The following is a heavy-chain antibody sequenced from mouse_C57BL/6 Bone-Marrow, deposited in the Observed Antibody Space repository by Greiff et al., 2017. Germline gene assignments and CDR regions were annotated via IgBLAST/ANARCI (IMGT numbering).Heavy chain of an antibody. CDR3: ASTPWFAD. Sequence: EVKVVESGGGLVKPGGSLKLSCAASGFTFSDYGMHWVRQAPEKGLEWVAYISSGSSTIYYADTVKGRFTISRDNAKNTLFLQMTSLRSEDTAMYYCASTPWFADWGQGTLVTVSA. V-gene: IGHV5-17*01. CDR2: ISSGSSTI. J-gene: IGHJ3*01. CDR1: GFTFSDYG.